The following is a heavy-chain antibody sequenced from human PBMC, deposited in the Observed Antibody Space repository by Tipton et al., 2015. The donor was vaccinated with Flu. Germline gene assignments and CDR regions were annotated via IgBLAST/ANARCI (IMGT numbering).Heavy chain of an antibody. Sequence: SLRLSCSASGFTFNNYEMNWVRQAPGKGLEWVAFVSSSGTTMYYRDSVKGRFTISRDDAKNSLYLEMNSLRAEDTAVYYCATVPVGVITHYYGSEVWGQGTTVTVSS. V-gene: IGHV3-48*03. CDR2: VSSSGTTM. D-gene: IGHD3-3*01. J-gene: IGHJ6*02. CDR3: ATVPVGVITHYYGSEV. CDR1: GFTFNNYE.